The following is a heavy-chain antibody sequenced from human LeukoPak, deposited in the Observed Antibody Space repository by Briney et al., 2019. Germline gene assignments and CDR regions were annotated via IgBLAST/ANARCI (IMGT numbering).Heavy chain of an antibody. J-gene: IGHJ4*02. V-gene: IGHV3-7*01. CDR3: ARDWYYDFWGGYSHGYDY. D-gene: IGHD3-3*01. CDR1: GFTFNHYW. CDR2: IKEDGSQK. Sequence: GGSLRLSCAASGFTFNHYWMTWVRQAPGKGLEWVANIKEDGSQKYSVDSVKGRLTISRDNAKNSLYLQMNSLRVEDTAVYYCARDWYYDFWGGYSHGYDYWGQGTLVTVSS.